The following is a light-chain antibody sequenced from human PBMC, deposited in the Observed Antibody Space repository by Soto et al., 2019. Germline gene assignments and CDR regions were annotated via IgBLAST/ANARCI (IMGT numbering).Light chain of an antibody. CDR1: SGDIGDYKY. V-gene: IGLV2-14*01. Sequence: QSVLTQSASVSGSPGQSITISCTGSSGDIGDYKYVSWYKQHPGKAPKLMIYDVSNRPSGVSNRFSGSKSGNTASLTISGLQAEDEADYYCSSYTSTNFVIFGGGTKVTVL. CDR2: DVS. J-gene: IGLJ2*01. CDR3: SSYTSTNFVI.